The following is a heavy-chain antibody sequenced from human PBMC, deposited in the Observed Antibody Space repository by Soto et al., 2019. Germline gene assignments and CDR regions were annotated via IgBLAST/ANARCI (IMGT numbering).Heavy chain of an antibody. J-gene: IGHJ4*02. CDR2: IYSSGST. Sequence: SETLSLTCTVSGGSISGYYWNWIRQPPGKGLEWIGYIYSSGSTDYNPSLKSRVTMSVDTSKNQFSLKLSSVTAADTAVYYCARGDLVKYGDYKYFDYWGQGTLVTVSS. V-gene: IGHV4-59*12. CDR1: GGSISGYY. CDR3: ARGDLVKYGDYKYFDY. D-gene: IGHD4-17*01.